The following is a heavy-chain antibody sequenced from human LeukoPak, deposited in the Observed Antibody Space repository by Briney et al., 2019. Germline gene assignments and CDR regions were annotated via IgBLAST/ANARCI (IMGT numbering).Heavy chain of an antibody. J-gene: IGHJ5*02. Sequence: SETLSLTCTVSGYSISSGYYWGWIRQPPGKGLEWIGSIYHSGSTYYNPSLKSRVTISVDTSKNQFSLKLSSVTAADTAVYYCARHRYYDSSGYYFYSYNWFDPWGQGTLVTVSS. D-gene: IGHD3-22*01. CDR2: IYHSGST. CDR1: GYSISSGYY. V-gene: IGHV4-38-2*02. CDR3: ARHRYYDSSGYYFYSYNWFDP.